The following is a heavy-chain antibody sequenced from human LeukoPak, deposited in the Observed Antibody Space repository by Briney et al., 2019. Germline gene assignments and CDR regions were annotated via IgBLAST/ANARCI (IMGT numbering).Heavy chain of an antibody. Sequence: ASVNVSYKVSGYTLTELSMHWVRQAPGKGREWMGGFDPEDGETIYAQKFQGRVTMTEDTSTDTAYMELSSLRSEDTAVYYCATVQVVPAAIGYFQHWGQGTLVTVSS. CDR2: FDPEDGET. CDR3: ATVQVVPAAIGYFQH. CDR1: GYTLTELS. V-gene: IGHV1-24*01. J-gene: IGHJ1*01. D-gene: IGHD2-2*02.